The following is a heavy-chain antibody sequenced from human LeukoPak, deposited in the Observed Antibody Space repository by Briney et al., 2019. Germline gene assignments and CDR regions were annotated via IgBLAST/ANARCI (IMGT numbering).Heavy chain of an antibody. CDR3: ARMTSSWHDY. D-gene: IGHD2-15*01. CDR2: IYYSGTT. CDR1: GGSISSSSYY. J-gene: IGHJ4*02. V-gene: IGHV4-39*01. Sequence: SETLSLTCTVSGGSISSSSYYWGWIRQPPGKGLEWIGSIYYSGTTYYNPSLKSRVTISVDTSKNQFSLKLSSVTAADTAVYYCARMTSSWHDYWGQGTLVTVSS.